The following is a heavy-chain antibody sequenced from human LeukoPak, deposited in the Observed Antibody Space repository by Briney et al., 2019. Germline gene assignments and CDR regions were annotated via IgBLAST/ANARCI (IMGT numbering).Heavy chain of an antibody. CDR1: GGTFSSYA. Sequence: SVKVSCKASGGTFSSYAISWVRQAPGQGLEWMGGIIPIFGTANYAQKFQGRVTITADEPTSTAYMELSSLRSEDTAVYYCARADVCSGGSCYSNHWGQGTLVTVSS. D-gene: IGHD2-15*01. V-gene: IGHV1-69*13. J-gene: IGHJ5*02. CDR2: IIPIFGTA. CDR3: ARADVCSGGSCYSNH.